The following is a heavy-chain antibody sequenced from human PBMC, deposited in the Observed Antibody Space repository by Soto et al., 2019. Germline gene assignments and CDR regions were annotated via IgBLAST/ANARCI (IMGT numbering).Heavy chain of an antibody. CDR1: GGSIGGYY. Sequence: LETLCLTCSVSGGSIGGYYGSWIRQHPGKGLEWIGYIYYSGSTNYNPSLKSRVTISVDTSKNQFSLKLSSVTAADTAVYYCARVMYYDFWSGYYTFDYWGQGTLVTVSS. CDR3: ARVMYYDFWSGYYTFDY. D-gene: IGHD3-3*01. J-gene: IGHJ4*02. V-gene: IGHV4-59*01. CDR2: IYYSGST.